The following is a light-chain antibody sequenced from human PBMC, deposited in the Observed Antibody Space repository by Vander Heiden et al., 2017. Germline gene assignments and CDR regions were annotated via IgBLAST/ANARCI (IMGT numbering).Light chain of an antibody. V-gene: IGLV3-25*03. CDR3: QSADSSGTWV. CDR2: KDS. CDR1: ALPKQY. J-gene: IGLJ3*02. Sequence: SSELTQPPSVSVSPGQTARIPCSGAALPKQYAFWYQQQPGQAPVLLIYKDSDRPAGIPERFSGSSSGTTVTLTISGVQAEDEADYYCQSADSSGTWVFGGGTKLTVL.